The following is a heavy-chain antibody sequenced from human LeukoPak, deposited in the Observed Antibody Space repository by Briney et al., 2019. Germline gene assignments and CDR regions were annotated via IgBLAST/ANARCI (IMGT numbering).Heavy chain of an antibody. CDR1: GFTFSSYA. V-gene: IGHV3-30*04. CDR2: ISYDGSNK. CDR3: ARRREQVSFISRRKDQSFDY. Sequence: GSLRLSCAASGFTFSSYAMHWVRQAPGKGLEWVAVISYDGSNKYYADSVKGRFTISRDNSKNTLYLQMNSLRAEDTAVYYCARRREQVSFISRRKDQSFDYWGQGTLVTVSS. J-gene: IGHJ4*02. D-gene: IGHD1-14*01.